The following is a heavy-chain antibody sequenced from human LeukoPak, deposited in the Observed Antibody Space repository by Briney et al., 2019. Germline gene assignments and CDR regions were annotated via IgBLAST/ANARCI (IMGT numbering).Heavy chain of an antibody. CDR1: GYTFTGYY. Sequence: ASVKVSCKASGYTFTGYYMHWVRQAPGQGLEWMGGFDPEDGETIYAQKFQGRVTMTEDTSTDTAYMELSSLRSEDTAVYYCATVAHYDILTGYYNRNWFDPWGQGTLVTVSS. CDR3: ATVAHYDILTGYYNRNWFDP. V-gene: IGHV1-24*01. J-gene: IGHJ5*02. D-gene: IGHD3-9*01. CDR2: FDPEDGET.